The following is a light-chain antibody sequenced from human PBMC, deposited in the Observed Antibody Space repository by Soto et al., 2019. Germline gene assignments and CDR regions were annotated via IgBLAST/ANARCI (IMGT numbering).Light chain of an antibody. CDR2: AAS. CDR3: QQSYSTPIT. V-gene: IGKV1-39*01. J-gene: IGKJ5*01. Sequence: DIHMTLSPYSLSAFVASRVTLTCRASQSIASYLNWYQQKPGKAPKILIYAASTLQSGVPSRFSGSGSGTDFTLTISSLQPEDFATYFCQQSYSTPITFGQGTRLEIK. CDR1: QSIASY.